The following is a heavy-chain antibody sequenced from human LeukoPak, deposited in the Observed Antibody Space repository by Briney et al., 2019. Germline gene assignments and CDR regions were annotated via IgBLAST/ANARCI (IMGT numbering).Heavy chain of an antibody. D-gene: IGHD3-9*01. CDR1: GFTFSSYA. Sequence: GGSLRLSCAASGFTFSSYAMHWVHQAPGKGLEWVAVISYDGSNKYYADSVKGRFTISRDNSKNTLYLQMNSLRAEDTAVYYCARESAPGYDILTGRPTYWGQGTLVTVSS. V-gene: IGHV3-30*04. CDR2: ISYDGSNK. CDR3: ARESAPGYDILTGRPTY. J-gene: IGHJ4*02.